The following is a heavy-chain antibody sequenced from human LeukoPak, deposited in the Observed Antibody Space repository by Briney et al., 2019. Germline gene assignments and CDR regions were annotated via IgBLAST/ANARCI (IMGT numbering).Heavy chain of an antibody. Sequence: GGSLRLSCAASGFTFSDYYMSWIRQAPGKGLEWVSYISSSSSYTNYADSVKGRFTISRGNAKNSLYLQMNSLRAEDTAVYYCARDSKADYDILTEYGMDVWGQGTTVTVSS. D-gene: IGHD3-9*01. J-gene: IGHJ6*02. CDR1: GFTFSDYY. CDR3: ARDSKADYDILTEYGMDV. V-gene: IGHV3-11*06. CDR2: ISSSSSYT.